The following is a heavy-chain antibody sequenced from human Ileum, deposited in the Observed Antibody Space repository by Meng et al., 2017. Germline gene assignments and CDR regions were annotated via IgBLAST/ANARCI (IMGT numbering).Heavy chain of an antibody. V-gene: IGHV3-15*01. CDR3: TTGRAA. Sequence: GESLKISCVASGSGFYTSWMSWVRQAPGKGLEWVGLIKSHADGGTTDYAAPVKGRFSISRDDSKDTLYLQMNSLKIDDTAVYYCTTGRAAWGQGTTVTESS. CDR1: GSGFYTSW. CDR2: IKSHADGGTT. J-gene: IGHJ6*02.